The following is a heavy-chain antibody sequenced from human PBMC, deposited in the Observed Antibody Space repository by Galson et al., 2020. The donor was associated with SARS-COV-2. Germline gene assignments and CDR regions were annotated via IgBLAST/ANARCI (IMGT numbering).Heavy chain of an antibody. Sequence: ASVKVSCKLYGHTLTELSMHWVRQAPGKGLEWMGGYDPEESETKYAQKMQGRVTMTEDTTTETAYMELNSLRSEDTAVYYCATGPGQGDYSEGRTIFSFDYWGQGTRLTVSS. CDR3: ATGPGQGDYSEGRTIFSFDY. D-gene: IGHD3-9*01. V-gene: IGHV1-24*01. J-gene: IGHJ4*02. CDR1: GHTLTELS. CDR2: YDPEESET.